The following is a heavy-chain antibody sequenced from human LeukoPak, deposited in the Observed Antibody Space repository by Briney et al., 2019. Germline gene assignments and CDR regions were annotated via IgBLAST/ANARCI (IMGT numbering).Heavy chain of an antibody. CDR2: IYTSGST. J-gene: IGHJ4*02. Sequence: SQTLSLTCTVSGGSISSGSYYWSWIRQPAGKGLEWIGRIYTSGSTNYNPSLKSRVTISVDTSKNLFSLKLSSVTAADTAVYYCARNDYYDSSGIDYWGQGTLVTVSS. CDR3: ARNDYYDSSGIDY. D-gene: IGHD3-22*01. CDR1: GGSISSGSYY. V-gene: IGHV4-61*02.